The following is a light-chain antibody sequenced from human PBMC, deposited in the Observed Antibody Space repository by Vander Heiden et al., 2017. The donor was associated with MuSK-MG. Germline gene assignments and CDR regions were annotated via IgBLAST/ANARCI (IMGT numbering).Light chain of an antibody. V-gene: IGKV3-15*01. CDR1: QSIGIK. CDR3: LQDDSWPRT. CDR2: GAS. Sequence: EIVMTQSPATLSVSPGERATLSCGASQSIGIKLAWFQHRPGQAPRLLIYGASNMASGIPGRFSGSGSGTDFTLTINSLQSEDFAVYYCLQDDSWPRTFGQGTRLEIK. J-gene: IGKJ5*01.